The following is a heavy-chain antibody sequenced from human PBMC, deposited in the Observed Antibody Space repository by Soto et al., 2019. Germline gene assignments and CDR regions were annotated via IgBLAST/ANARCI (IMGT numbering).Heavy chain of an antibody. D-gene: IGHD3-3*01. V-gene: IGHV3-66*01. CDR3: ARVRFLGSYYYMDV. CDR1: GLTVSNNY. CDR2: IYSGGST. Sequence: GGSPRLSCAASGLTVSNNYMSWVRQAPGKGLEWVSVIYSGGSTYYADSVKGRFTFSRDNSKDTLYLQMNSLRAEDTAVYYCARVRFLGSYYYMDVWGKGTTVTVSS. J-gene: IGHJ6*03.